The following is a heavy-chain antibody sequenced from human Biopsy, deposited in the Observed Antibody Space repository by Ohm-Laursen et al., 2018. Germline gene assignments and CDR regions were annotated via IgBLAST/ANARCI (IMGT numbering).Heavy chain of an antibody. CDR1: GVSINGGRYY. D-gene: IGHD5-12*01. J-gene: IGHJ4*02. CDR3: ARLGSGDYFPTFFDF. Sequence: TLSLTCTVSGVSINGGRYYWNWIRHPPGKGLEWIGNIFYSANTYYNPSLKSRVTISVDTSKNQFSLKLSSVAAADSAVYYCARLGSGDYFPTFFDFWGQGALVTVSP. CDR2: IFYSANT. V-gene: IGHV4-31*03.